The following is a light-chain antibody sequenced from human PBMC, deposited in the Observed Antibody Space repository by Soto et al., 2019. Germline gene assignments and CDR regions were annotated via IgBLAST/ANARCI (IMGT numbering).Light chain of an antibody. CDR3: KESYSTPSVT. V-gene: IGKV1-39*01. CDR1: QSISAY. CDR2: AAS. J-gene: IGKJ3*01. Sequence: DIQMTQSPSSMSASVGDRVTITCRASQSISAYLNWYQQKPGKAPNLLIYAASSLQSGVPSRFSGSGSGTAFTLTISSLQPEDFATYYCKESYSTPSVTFGPGTKVDIK.